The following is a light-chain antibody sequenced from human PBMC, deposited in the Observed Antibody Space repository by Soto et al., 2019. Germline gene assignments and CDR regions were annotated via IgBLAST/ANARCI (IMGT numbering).Light chain of an antibody. CDR2: DAS. V-gene: IGKV1-8*01. J-gene: IGKJ1*01. CDR1: QGISSY. CDR3: QQYDTYSRT. Sequence: AIRMTQSPSSFSASTGDRVTITCRASQGISSYLAWYQQKPGKAPKLLIFDASSLERGVPSRFSGSGSGTEFTLTISSLQPDDFATYYCQQYDTYSRTFGQGTKVEIK.